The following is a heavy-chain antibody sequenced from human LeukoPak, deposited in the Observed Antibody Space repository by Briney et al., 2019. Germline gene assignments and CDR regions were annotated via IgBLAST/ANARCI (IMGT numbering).Heavy chain of an antibody. Sequence: AGGSLRLSCTASGFTFSSYAMTWVRQAPGKGLEWASGISGISASTYYADSVKGRFTISRDNSKTTVYLQMNSLRAEDTALYYCAKDQSDCGGDCSPSEYWGQGTLVTVSS. D-gene: IGHD2-21*02. V-gene: IGHV3-23*01. CDR3: AKDQSDCGGDCSPSEY. CDR1: GFTFSSYA. CDR2: ISGISAST. J-gene: IGHJ4*02.